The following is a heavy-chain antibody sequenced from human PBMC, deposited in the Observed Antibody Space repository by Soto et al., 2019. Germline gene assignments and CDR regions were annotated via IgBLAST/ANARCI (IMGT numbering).Heavy chain of an antibody. D-gene: IGHD5-12*01. V-gene: IGHV1-69*12. CDR1: GGTFSNYP. J-gene: IGHJ2*01. CDR2: IIPIFGTV. CDR3: ARGNHRWLQLWYFDL. Sequence: QVQLVQSGAEVKTPGSSVKVSCKASGGTFSNYPISWVRQATGQGREWMGGIIPIFGTVNYGQKFQGRVTITADEYTSGAYMELSSLISEETAVYYCARGNHRWLQLWYFDLWGRGTQVTFSS.